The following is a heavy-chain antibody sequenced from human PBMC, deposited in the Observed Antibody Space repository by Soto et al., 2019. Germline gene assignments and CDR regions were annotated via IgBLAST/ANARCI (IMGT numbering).Heavy chain of an antibody. CDR1: GFSFSAYY. J-gene: IGHJ6*02. Sequence: GGSLRLSCAAAGFSFSAYYRSWIRQAPGKGLEWVSYISFNGDVTRYSDSVEGRFTVSSDNAKKSLYLQMNSLTAADTGVYYCAREKVGTCCFGMDVGCQGTTVTVSS. D-gene: IGHD1-26*01. V-gene: IGHV3-11*04. CDR3: AREKVGTCCFGMDV. CDR2: ISFNGDVT.